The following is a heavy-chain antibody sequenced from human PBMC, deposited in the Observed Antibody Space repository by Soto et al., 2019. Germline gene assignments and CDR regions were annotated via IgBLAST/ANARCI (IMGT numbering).Heavy chain of an antibody. D-gene: IGHD4-17*01. CDR1: GGSISSSNW. CDR2: IYHSGST. J-gene: IGHJ4*02. CDR3: ARDSPERMSTVTTSSFDY. V-gene: IGHV4-4*02. Sequence: QVQLQESGPGLVKPSGTLSLTCAVSGGSISSSNWWSWVRQPPGKGLEWIGEIYHSGSTNYNPSLKSRVTISVDKSKNQFSLKLSSVTAADTAVYYCARDSPERMSTVTTSSFDYWGQGTLVTVSS.